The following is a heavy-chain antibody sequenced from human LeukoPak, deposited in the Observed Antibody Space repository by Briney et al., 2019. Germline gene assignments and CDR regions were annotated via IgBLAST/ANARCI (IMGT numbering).Heavy chain of an antibody. J-gene: IGHJ6*04. Sequence: PGGSLRLSCAASGFTFSSCAMHWVRQAPGKGLEWVAVISYDGSNKYYADSVKGRFTISRDNSKNTLYLQMNSLRAEDTAVYYCARDPPTGYRPPGYGMDVWGKRTTVTVSS. D-gene: IGHD6-13*01. V-gene: IGHV3-30*04. CDR3: ARDPPTGYRPPGYGMDV. CDR2: ISYDGSNK. CDR1: GFTFSSCA.